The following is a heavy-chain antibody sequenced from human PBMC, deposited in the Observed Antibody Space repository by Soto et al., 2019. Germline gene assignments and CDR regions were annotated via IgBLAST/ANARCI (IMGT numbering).Heavy chain of an antibody. Sequence: QVQLVQSAGEVKKPGASVKVSCTASGYSFTSYGISWVRRAPGQGLEWMGWLSRYNGHTQFVERFQGRVTMTTDTSAKTAYMELRKLISDDTAHYYCARNLTIVPATHPRLENYSMDVLGQGTTDIVSS. CDR3: ARNLTIVPATHPRLENYSMDV. CDR1: GYSFTSYG. J-gene: IGHJ6*02. CDR2: LSRYNGHT. D-gene: IGHD2-2*01. V-gene: IGHV1-18*01.